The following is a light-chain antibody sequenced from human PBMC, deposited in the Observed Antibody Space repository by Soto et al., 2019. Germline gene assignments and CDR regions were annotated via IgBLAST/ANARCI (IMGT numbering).Light chain of an antibody. CDR1: QSVSSSY. J-gene: IGKJ1*01. V-gene: IGKV3-20*01. CDR3: HHYDTSPKT. Sequence: EIVLTQSPGTLSLSPGERATLSCRASQSVSSSYLAWYQHKPGQAPRLLIYGVSSRATGIPDRFSGSGSGTHFTLTISRLEPEDFAVYYCHHYDTSPKTFGQGTKVEIK. CDR2: GVS.